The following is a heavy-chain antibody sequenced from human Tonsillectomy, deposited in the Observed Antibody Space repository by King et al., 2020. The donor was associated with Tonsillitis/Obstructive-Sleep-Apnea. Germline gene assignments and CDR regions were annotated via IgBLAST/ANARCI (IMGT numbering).Heavy chain of an antibody. CDR3: ARGGGYCGRTSCYIDY. D-gene: IGHD2-2*02. V-gene: IGHV4-34*01. Sequence: VQLQQWGAGLLKPSETLSLTCAVYGGSFSDYYWTWIRQPPGMGLEWIGEINHSGSTNYNPPLKSRVTLSVDTSKNQFSRTRTSVTAADTAVYYCARGGGYCGRTSCYIDYWGQGTLVTVSS. CDR1: GGSFSDYY. J-gene: IGHJ4*02. CDR2: INHSGST.